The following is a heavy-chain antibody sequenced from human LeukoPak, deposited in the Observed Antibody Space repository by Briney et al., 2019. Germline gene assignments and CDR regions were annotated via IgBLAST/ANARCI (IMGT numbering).Heavy chain of an antibody. CDR1: GGSISSYY. CDR2: IYYSGST. D-gene: IGHD5-12*01. V-gene: IGHV4-59*01. Sequence: PSETLSLTCTASGGSISSYYWSWIRQPPGKGLEWIGYIYYSGSTNYNPSLKSRVTISVDTSKNQFSLKLSSVTAADTAVYYCARATGLRSSYYYYGMDVWGKGTTVTVSS. CDR3: ARATGLRSSYYYYGMDV. J-gene: IGHJ6*04.